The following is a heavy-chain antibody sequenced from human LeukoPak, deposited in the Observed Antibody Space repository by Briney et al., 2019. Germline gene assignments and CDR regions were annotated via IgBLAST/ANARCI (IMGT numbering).Heavy chain of an antibody. CDR1: GFTFSSYV. CDR2: ISSSGSTI. J-gene: IGHJ6*03. CDR3: AKDSAFYYIDV. V-gene: IGHV3-48*03. Sequence: PGGSLRLSCAASGFTFSSYVMNWVRQAPGKGLAWVSYISSSGSTIYYADSVKGRFTISRDNSKNTLYLQMNSLKGDDTAVYYCAKDSAFYYIDVWGKGTTVIISS. D-gene: IGHD3-10*01.